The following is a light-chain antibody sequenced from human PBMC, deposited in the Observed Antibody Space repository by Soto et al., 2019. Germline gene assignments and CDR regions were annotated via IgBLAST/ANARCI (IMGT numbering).Light chain of an antibody. V-gene: IGLV2-8*01. CDR1: ISDVGGYRY. CDR3: SSYAGSNIHDV. CDR2: EVT. J-gene: IGLJ1*01. Sequence: PPRQPASVRGSAGQSRNISCTGTISDVGGYRYVSWYQQHPGKAPKLIIYEVTKRPSGVPDRFYGSKSGKTASLTVSGLQTEDEADYYCSSYAGSNIHDVSGTGTKVTVL.